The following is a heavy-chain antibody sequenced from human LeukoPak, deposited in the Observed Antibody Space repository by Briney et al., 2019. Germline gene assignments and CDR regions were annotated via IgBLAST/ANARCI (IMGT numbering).Heavy chain of an antibody. V-gene: IGHV4-30-4*08. CDR3: AVNHYCSGGSCSPYYFDH. Sequence: PSETLSLTCTVSGGSISSGDYYWSWIRQPPGKGLEWIGYIYYSGSTYYNPSLKSRVTISVDTSKNQFSLKLSSVTAADTAVYYCAVNHYCSGGSCSPYYFDHWGQGTLVTVSS. CDR2: IYYSGST. D-gene: IGHD2-15*01. CDR1: GGSISSGDYY. J-gene: IGHJ4*02.